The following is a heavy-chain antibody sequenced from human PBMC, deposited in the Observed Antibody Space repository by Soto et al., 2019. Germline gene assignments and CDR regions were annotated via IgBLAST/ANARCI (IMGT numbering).Heavy chain of an antibody. CDR1: GGSVSSGDYY. V-gene: IGHV4-61*08. J-gene: IGHJ5*02. CDR2: IYYRGST. Sequence: QVQLQESGPGLVKASETLSLTCTVSGGSVSSGDYYWSWIRQPPGKGLEWIGNIYYRGSTNYNPSLKSRATISVDTSKNQFSLKVSSVTAADTAVYYCARIPVDTSIIYWFDPWGQVPMVTVSS. CDR3: ARIPVDTSIIYWFDP. D-gene: IGHD5-18*01.